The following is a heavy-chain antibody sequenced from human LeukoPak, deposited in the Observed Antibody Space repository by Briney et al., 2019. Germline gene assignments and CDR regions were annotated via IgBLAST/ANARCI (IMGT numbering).Heavy chain of an antibody. CDR2: IYYSGST. V-gene: IGHV4-59*08. CDR3: ARGAAGTSAFDI. Sequence: SETLSLTCTVSGGSISSYYWSWIRQPPGKGLEWIGYIYYSGSTNYNPSLKSRVTISVDTSKNQFSLKLSSVTAADTAVYYCARGAAGTSAFDIWGQGTMVTVSS. CDR1: GGSISSYY. D-gene: IGHD6-13*01. J-gene: IGHJ3*02.